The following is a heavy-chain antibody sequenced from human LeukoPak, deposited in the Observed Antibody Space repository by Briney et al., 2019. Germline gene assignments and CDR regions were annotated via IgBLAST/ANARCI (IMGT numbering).Heavy chain of an antibody. CDR2: IKEDGSER. V-gene: IGHV3-7*01. CDR1: GFTFNYYW. D-gene: IGHD1-26*01. Sequence: PGGSLRLSCAASGFTFNYYWMTWVRQGSGKGLEWVATIKEDGSERYYVESVKGRFTISRDNAKNSLYLQMNSLRVEDTALYYCARDKASGSSYGSSFHFWGQGTMVTVSS. CDR3: ARDKASGSSYGSSFHF. J-gene: IGHJ3*01.